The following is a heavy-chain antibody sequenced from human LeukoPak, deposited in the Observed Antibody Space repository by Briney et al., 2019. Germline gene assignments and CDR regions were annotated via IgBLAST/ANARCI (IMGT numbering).Heavy chain of an antibody. D-gene: IGHD5-18*01. CDR2: ISWNSGNI. CDR3: AKDIGRGYSYGYHHYYGMDV. V-gene: IGHV3-9*01. J-gene: IGHJ6*02. Sequence: GRSLRLSCAGSGFTFDDYAMHWVRQAPGKGLQWVSGISWNSGNIGYADSVKGRSTISRDNAKNSLYLQMNSLRAEDTALYYCAKDIGRGYSYGYHHYYGMDVWGQGTTVTVSS. CDR1: GFTFDDYA.